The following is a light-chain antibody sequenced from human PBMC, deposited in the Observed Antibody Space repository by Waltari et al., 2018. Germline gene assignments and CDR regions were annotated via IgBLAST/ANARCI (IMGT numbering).Light chain of an antibody. CDR1: SSDVGNYDL. J-gene: IGLJ1*01. Sequence: QSGLTQPASVSGSPGQSITMSCTGTSSDVGNYDLVSWYQQYPGKAPKLMVYEVTRRSSGVSDRFSGSKSGNTASLTIYGLQSEDEADYYCCSYAGLGIYVFGTGTKVTV. CDR3: CSYAGLGIYV. CDR2: EVT. V-gene: IGLV2-23*02.